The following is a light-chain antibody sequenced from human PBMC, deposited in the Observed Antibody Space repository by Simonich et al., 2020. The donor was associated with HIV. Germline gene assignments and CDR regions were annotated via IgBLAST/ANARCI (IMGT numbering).Light chain of an antibody. CDR1: SSDIVY. V-gene: IGLV2-14*01. Sequence: QYALTQPASVSGSPGQSITISCTGSSSDIVYVSWYQQHPGKAPRLIIFDVGKRPSGVSHRFSGSKSGNPASLTISGLQVEDEADYYCNSYTSSSLDVVFGGGTKLTVL. CDR3: NSYTSSSLDVV. CDR2: DVG. J-gene: IGLJ2*01.